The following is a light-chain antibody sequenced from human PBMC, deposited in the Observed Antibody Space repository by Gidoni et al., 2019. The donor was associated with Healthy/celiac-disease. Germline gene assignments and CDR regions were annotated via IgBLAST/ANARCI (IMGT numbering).Light chain of an antibody. CDR2: AAS. Sequence: DIQMTQSPSSLSASVGDRVPITCRASQGISNYLAWYQQKPGKVPKLLIYAASTLQSGVPSRFSGSGSGTDFTLTISSLQPEDVATYYCQKWTFGQGTKVEIK. CDR3: QKWT. CDR1: QGISNY. J-gene: IGKJ1*01. V-gene: IGKV1-27*01.